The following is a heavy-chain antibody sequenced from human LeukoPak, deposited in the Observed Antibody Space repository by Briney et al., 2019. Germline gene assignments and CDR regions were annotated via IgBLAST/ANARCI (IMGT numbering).Heavy chain of an antibody. CDR1: GCSIRHYC. Sequence: SATLSLTRPDPGCSIRHYCWSWIRQPPGNGLDRIGYIYYSGSTNYNPSLKSRVTISVDTSKNQSSLKLSSVTAADTAVYYCARLYSSSLGRVFDYWGQGTLVTVSS. V-gene: IGHV4-59*01. CDR2: IYYSGST. D-gene: IGHD6-13*01. CDR3: ARLYSSSLGRVFDY. J-gene: IGHJ4*02.